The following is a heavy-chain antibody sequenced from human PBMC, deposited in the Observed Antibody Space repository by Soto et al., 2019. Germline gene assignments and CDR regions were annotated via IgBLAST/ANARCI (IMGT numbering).Heavy chain of an antibody. V-gene: IGHV4-4*02. CDR1: GGSISSNNW. D-gene: IGHD3-10*01. CDR2: IYHSGST. J-gene: IGHJ4*02. Sequence: PSETLSLTCAVSGGSISSNNWWSWVRQPPGKGLEWIGEIYHSGSTNYNPSLKSRVTISVDKSKNQFSLKLSSVTAADTAVYYCARVKASGVNFDYWGQGTLVTVSP. CDR3: ARVKASGVNFDY.